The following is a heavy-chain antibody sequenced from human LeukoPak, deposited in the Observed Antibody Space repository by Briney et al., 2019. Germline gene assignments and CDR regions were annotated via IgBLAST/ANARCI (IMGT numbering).Heavy chain of an antibody. D-gene: IGHD3-10*01. CDR3: ARDEGSPGALDH. CDR2: AYFNGIT. V-gene: IGHV4-59*11. J-gene: IGHJ4*02. Sequence: SETLSLTCTVSGVSITSHFWRWIRQSPGQGLEWIGYAYFNGITNYNPSLKSRVTISVDTSKNQFSLRLSSVTAADTAVYYCARDEGSPGALDHWGQGTLVTVSS. CDR1: GVSITSHF.